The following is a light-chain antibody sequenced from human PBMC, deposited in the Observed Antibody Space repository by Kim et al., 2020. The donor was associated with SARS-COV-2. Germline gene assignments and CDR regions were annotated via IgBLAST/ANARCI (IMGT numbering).Light chain of an antibody. J-gene: IGLJ7*01. CDR3: AAWDDSLSGVV. CDR2: RTN. CDR1: SSNVENNY. V-gene: IGLV1-47*01. Sequence: ELTQPPSASGTPGQRVTMSCSGSSSNVENNYVYWYLQLPGTAPILLIYRTNQRPSGVPDRFSGSKSGTSASLAISGLRSEDEAVYFCAAWDDSLSGVVFGGGTQLTVL.